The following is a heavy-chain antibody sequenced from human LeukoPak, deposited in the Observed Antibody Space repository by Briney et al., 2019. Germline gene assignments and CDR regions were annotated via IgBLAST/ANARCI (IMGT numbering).Heavy chain of an antibody. CDR3: ARDKDTYGDQGVYFDY. D-gene: IGHD4-17*01. J-gene: IGHJ4*02. CDR1: GGTFSNYA. V-gene: IGHV1-69*05. Sequence: ASVKVSCKASGGTFSNYAINWVRQAPGQGLEWMGRIIPIFGTINYAQKFQGRVTTITDEFTSTAYMELSSLRSEDTAMYYCARDKDTYGDQGVYFDYWGQGTLVTVSS. CDR2: IIPIFGTI.